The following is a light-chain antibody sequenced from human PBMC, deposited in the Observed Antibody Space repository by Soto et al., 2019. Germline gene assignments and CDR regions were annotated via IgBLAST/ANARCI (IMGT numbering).Light chain of an antibody. V-gene: IGLV2-23*01. CDR1: SSDIGSYNF. Sequence: QSALTQPASVSGSPGQSITISCTGTSSDIGSYNFVSWYQQRPGRAPKLMIFEATKRPSGVPPRCSAAKSGNTASLTISGLRAEDEADYYCCSYGGTSSWVFGGGTKVTVL. CDR2: EAT. J-gene: IGLJ3*02. CDR3: CSYGGTSSWV.